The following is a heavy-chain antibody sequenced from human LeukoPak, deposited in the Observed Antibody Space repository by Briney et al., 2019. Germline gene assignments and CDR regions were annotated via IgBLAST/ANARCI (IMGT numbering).Heavy chain of an antibody. CDR2: ISSDGNID. CDR1: GFTFSNYG. Sequence: GRSLRLSCAASGFTFSNYGMHWVRQAPGKGLEWVAVISSDGNIDSCADNVKGRFTISRDNSKNTLYLQMNSLKTDDTAVYYCARPLVGDALDYWGQGTLVTVSS. V-gene: IGHV3-30*03. CDR3: ARPLVGDALDY. D-gene: IGHD1-26*01. J-gene: IGHJ4*02.